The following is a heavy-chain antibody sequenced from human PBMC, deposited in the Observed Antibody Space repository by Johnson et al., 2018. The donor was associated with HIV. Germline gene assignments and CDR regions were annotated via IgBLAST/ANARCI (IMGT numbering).Heavy chain of an antibody. V-gene: IGHV3-66*03. D-gene: IGHD1-26*01. CDR3: VREGGGGWEPPDAFDI. Sequence: MQLVESGGGWIQPGGSLRLSCAVSGFTVRNNYMSWVRQAPGKGLAWVSLIYSGGLTYYADSVLGRLTISRDNFKNTVYLQMNSLRVGDTAMYYCVREGGGGWEPPDAFDIWGQGTMVTASS. CDR1: GFTVRNNY. CDR2: IYSGGLT. J-gene: IGHJ3*02.